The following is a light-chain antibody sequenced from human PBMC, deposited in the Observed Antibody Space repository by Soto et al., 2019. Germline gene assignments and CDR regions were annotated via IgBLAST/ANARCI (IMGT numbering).Light chain of an antibody. CDR3: SSYAGSNIL. Sequence: QSVLTQPPSASGSPGQSVTISCTGTSSDVGGYNYVSWYQQHPGKAPKLMIYEVNKRPSGVPDRFSASKSGNTASLTVSGPQAGDEADYYCSSYAGSNILFGSGTKVTVL. CDR1: SSDVGGYNY. V-gene: IGLV2-8*01. CDR2: EVN. J-gene: IGLJ1*01.